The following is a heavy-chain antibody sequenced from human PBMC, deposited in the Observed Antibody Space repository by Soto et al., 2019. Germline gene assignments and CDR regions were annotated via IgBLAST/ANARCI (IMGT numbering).Heavy chain of an antibody. CDR3: ARHGPN. Sequence: NPSETLSLTYTVSGVSISNSSYYWGWIRRPPGKGLEWIGTIYYSGITYYDPSLRSRVTISVDTSKNQFSLKLTSVTAADTAVYYCARHGPNWGQGTLLTLS. J-gene: IGHJ4*02. V-gene: IGHV4-39*01. CDR1: GVSISNSSYY. CDR2: IYYSGIT.